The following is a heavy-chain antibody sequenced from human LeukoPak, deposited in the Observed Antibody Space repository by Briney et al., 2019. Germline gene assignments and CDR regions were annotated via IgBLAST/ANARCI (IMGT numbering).Heavy chain of an antibody. CDR2: IYYSGST. D-gene: IGHD6-19*01. J-gene: IGHJ4*02. CDR3: ARHDSYSSGWKDY. V-gene: IGHV4-39*01. CDR1: GGSISISSYY. Sequence: SETLSLTCTVSGGSISISSYYWGWIRQPPGKGLEWIGSIYYSGSTYYNPSLKSRVTISVDTSKNQFSLKLSSVTAADTAVYYCARHDSYSSGWKDYWGQGTLVTVSS.